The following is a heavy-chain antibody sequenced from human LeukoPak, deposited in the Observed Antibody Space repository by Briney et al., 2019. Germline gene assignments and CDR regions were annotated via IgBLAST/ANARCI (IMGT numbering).Heavy chain of an antibody. D-gene: IGHD3-3*01. Sequence: PGGSLRLSCAASGFTFSSYNMNWVRQAPGKGLEWVSSISSSSSYIYYADSVKGRFTISRDNAKNSLYLQMNSLRAEDTAVYYCARRDDFWSGYDYWGQGTLVTVSS. J-gene: IGHJ4*02. CDR3: ARRDDFWSGYDY. V-gene: IGHV3-21*01. CDR2: ISSSSSYI. CDR1: GFTFSSYN.